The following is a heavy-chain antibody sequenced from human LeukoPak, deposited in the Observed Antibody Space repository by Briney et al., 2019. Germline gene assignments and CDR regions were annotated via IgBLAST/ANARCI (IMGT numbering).Heavy chain of an antibody. CDR2: IIWNSGSI. V-gene: IGHV3-9*01. CDR3: TKDSGRYCSGGNCYDNWFDP. J-gene: IGHJ5*02. D-gene: IGHD2-15*01. Sequence: GRSLRLSCAASGFTFDDYAMHWVRQAPGEGLGWVSGIIWNSGSIAYADSVKGRFTNSKDNAKSSLYLQMNTLRAEDTALYYCTKDSGRYCSGGNCYDNWFDPWGQGTLVTVSS. CDR1: GFTFDDYA.